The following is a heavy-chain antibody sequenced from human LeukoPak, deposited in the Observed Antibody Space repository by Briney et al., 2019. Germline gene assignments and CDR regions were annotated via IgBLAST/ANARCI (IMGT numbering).Heavy chain of an antibody. J-gene: IGHJ4*02. Sequence: SETLSLTCTVSGGSISSGDYYWSWIRQPPGKGLECIGSISNSGSTHYNPSLKSRVTISVDASKNQFSLKVNSVTAADTAVYYCARVYDYSNYGPLDYWGQGTLVTVSS. V-gene: IGHV4-39*01. CDR2: ISNSGST. CDR3: ARVYDYSNYGPLDY. CDR1: GGSISSGDYY. D-gene: IGHD4-11*01.